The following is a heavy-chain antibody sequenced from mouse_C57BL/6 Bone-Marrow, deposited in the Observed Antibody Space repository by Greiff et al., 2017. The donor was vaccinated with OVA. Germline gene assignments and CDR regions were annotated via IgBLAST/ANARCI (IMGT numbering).Heavy chain of an antibody. V-gene: IGHV1-55*01. J-gene: IGHJ3*01. Sequence: QVQLQQPGAELVKPGASVKMSCKASGYTFTSYWITWVKQRPGQGLEWIGDIYPGSGSTNYNEKFKSKATLTVDTSSSTAYMQLSSLTSEDSAVYYCARLITTVAQFAYWGQGTLVTVSA. D-gene: IGHD1-1*01. CDR3: ARLITTVAQFAY. CDR1: GYTFTSYW. CDR2: IYPGSGST.